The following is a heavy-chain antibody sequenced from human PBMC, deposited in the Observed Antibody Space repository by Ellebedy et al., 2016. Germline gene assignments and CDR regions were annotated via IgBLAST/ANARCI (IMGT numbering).Heavy chain of an antibody. CDR3: VRDRRGPAFEFDY. D-gene: IGHD1-14*01. V-gene: IGHV3-7*01. CDR1: GFTFNTYW. Sequence: GGSLRLXCAASGFTFNTYWMSWVRQAPGKGLEWVANIKLDGSEQYYVDSVKGRFSISRDNVKNSLYLQMNSLRAEDTAVYYCVRDRRGPAFEFDYWGQGALVTVSS. J-gene: IGHJ4*02. CDR2: IKLDGSEQ.